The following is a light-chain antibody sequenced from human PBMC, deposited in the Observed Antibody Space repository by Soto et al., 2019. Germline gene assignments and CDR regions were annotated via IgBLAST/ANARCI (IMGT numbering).Light chain of an antibody. Sequence: DIQMTQSPSTQSASVGDRVTITCRASQSISTWLAWYQQKPGKAPKLLIHDASNLESGVTSRFSGSGSGTEFTLTISSLQPDDFATYYCQQYNSYSRTFGQGTTVDIK. J-gene: IGKJ1*01. CDR3: QQYNSYSRT. CDR2: DAS. CDR1: QSISTW. V-gene: IGKV1-5*01.